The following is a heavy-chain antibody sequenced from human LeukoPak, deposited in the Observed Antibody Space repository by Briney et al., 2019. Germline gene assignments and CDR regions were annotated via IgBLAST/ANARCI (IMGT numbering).Heavy chain of an antibody. J-gene: IGHJ4*02. V-gene: IGHV3-74*01. CDR3: ARGGTITMLDY. CDR2: INSDGSSI. D-gene: IGHD3-10*01. CDR1: GFTFSSHW. Sequence: PGGSLRLSCAASGFTFSSHWMHWVRQAPGKGLVWVSRINSDGSSISYADSVKGRFTISRDNAKNTLYLQMNSLRAEDTAVYYCARGGTITMLDYWGQGTLVTVSS.